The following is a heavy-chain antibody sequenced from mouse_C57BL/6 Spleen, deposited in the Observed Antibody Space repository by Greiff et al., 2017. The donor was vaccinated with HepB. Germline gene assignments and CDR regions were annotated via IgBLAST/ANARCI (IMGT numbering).Heavy chain of an antibody. CDR1: GYTFTGYW. CDR2: IVPGSGST. CDR3: ARTTVVAKGYFDV. V-gene: IGHV1-9*01. J-gene: IGHJ1*03. D-gene: IGHD1-1*01. Sequence: VQLQQSGAELMKPGASVKLSCKATGYTFTGYWIEWVKQRPGHGLEWIGEIVPGSGSTNYNEKFKGKATFTADTSSNTAYMQHSSRTTEDSAIYYCARTTVVAKGYFDVWGTGTTVTVSS.